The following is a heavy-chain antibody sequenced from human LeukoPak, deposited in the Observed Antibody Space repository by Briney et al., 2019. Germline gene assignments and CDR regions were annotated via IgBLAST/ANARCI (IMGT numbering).Heavy chain of an antibody. CDR3: VIGVGWQPDY. Sequence: SETLSLTCTVFGDSVTGYFLNWVRQPPGKGLEWIGHIYKIGTTNYNRSLKSRLTISADTSKNQFSLQLRSVTAADTAVYYCVIGVGWQPDYWGQGALVTVSS. D-gene: IGHD2-15*01. CDR1: GDSVTGYF. J-gene: IGHJ4*02. V-gene: IGHV4-59*02. CDR2: IYKIGTT.